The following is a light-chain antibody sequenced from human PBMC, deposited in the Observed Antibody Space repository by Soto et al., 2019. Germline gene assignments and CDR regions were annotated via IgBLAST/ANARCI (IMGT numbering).Light chain of an antibody. CDR1: QTINNW. V-gene: IGKV1-5*01. J-gene: IGKJ1*01. CDR2: HVS. CDR3: QQYNSFST. Sequence: DIQMTQSPSTLSASVGDRVTIACRASQTINNWLAWYQQKPGKAPKLLIYHVSTLESGVPSRFSGSGSGTEFTLTTSSLQPDDFATYYCQQYNSFSTFGQGTKVDIK.